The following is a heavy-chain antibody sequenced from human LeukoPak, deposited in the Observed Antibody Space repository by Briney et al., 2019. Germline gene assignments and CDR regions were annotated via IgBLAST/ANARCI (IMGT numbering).Heavy chain of an antibody. CDR2: INPDGRDT. D-gene: IGHD2-21*02. V-gene: IGHV3-7*01. CDR1: GFTFSSYW. J-gene: IGHJ1*01. CDR3: TSWGDTTAEYFQR. Sequence: GGSLRLSCAASGFTFSSYWMSWVRQASGKGLEWVAHINPDGRDTYYVDSVKGRFTISRDNAENSMYLQMNSLRVEDTAVYYCTSWGDTTAEYFQRWGQGTLVTVSS.